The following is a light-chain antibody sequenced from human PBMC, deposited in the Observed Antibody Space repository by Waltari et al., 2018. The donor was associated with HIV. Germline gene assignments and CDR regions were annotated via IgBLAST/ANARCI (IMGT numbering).Light chain of an antibody. J-gene: IGLJ3*02. CDR2: RNN. V-gene: IGLV1-47*01. CDR3: AAWDVSLSGWV. Sequence: SVLTQPPSTSGTPGQKVTISCSGSTSNIGSNFVYWYQQFPGTAPKTLIYRNNERPSGVPDRFSGSKSGISASLAITGLRSEDEADYYCAAWDVSLSGWVFGGGTKLTVL. CDR1: TSNIGSNF.